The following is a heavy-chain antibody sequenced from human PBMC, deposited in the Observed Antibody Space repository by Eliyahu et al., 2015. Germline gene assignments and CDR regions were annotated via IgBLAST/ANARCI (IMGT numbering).Heavy chain of an antibody. D-gene: IGHD5-18*01. V-gene: IGHV4-59*12. Sequence: QVQLQESGPGLVKPSETLSLTCTXSAGSINNNYXSWIRQXPGKGLEWIGYXYYSGYTNYNPSLQSRVXMSVDTSMNQFSLKLNSVTAADTAVYYCARLHSYKSEEFDPWGQGILVTVSS. CDR2: XYYSGYT. J-gene: IGHJ5*02. CDR1: AGSINNNY. CDR3: ARLHSYKSEEFDP.